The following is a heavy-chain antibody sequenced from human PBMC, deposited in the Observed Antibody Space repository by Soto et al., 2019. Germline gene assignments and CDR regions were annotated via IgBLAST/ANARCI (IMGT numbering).Heavy chain of an antibody. D-gene: IGHD2-15*01. CDR2: IWYDGSNK. J-gene: IGHJ4*02. V-gene: IGHV3-33*01. Sequence: GGSLRLSCAASGFTFSSYGMHWVRQAPGKGLEWVAVIWYDGSNKYYADSVKGRFTISRDNSKNTLYLQMNSLRAEDTAVYYCAREFGGSYCSGGSCLASGLDYWGQGTLVTVSS. CDR3: AREFGGSYCSGGSCLASGLDY. CDR1: GFTFSSYG.